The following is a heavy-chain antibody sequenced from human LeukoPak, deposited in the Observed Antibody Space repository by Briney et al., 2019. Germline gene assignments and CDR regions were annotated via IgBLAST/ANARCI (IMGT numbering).Heavy chain of an antibody. CDR2: ISYDGSNK. CDR1: GFTFSSYA. Sequence: PGRSLRLSCAASGFTFSSYAMHWVRQAPGKGLEWVAVISYDGSNKYYADSVKGRFTISRDNSKNTLYLQMNSLRAEDTAVYYCARARPYGYVWGSYSYWGQGTLVTVSS. V-gene: IGHV3-30-3*01. J-gene: IGHJ4*02. CDR3: ARARPYGYVWGSYSY. D-gene: IGHD3-16*01.